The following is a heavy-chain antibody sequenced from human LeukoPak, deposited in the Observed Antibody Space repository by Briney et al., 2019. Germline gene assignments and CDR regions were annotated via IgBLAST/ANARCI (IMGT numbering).Heavy chain of an antibody. CDR1: GGSITSYY. CDR3: ARRSYSSGFYYFDY. V-gene: IGHV4-59*08. CDR2: IYYSGST. J-gene: IGHJ4*02. D-gene: IGHD6-25*01. Sequence: PSETLSLTCTVSGGSITSYYWSCIRQSPGKGLEWIGYIYYSGSTNYNPSLKSRVTISVDTSKNQFSLKLSSVTAADTAVYYCARRSYSSGFYYFDYWGQGTLVTVSS.